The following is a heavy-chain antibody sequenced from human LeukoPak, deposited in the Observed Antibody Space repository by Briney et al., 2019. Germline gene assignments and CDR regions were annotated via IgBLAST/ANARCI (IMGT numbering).Heavy chain of an antibody. Sequence: SETLSLTCAVYGGSFSGYSWTWIRQPPGKGLEWIGEISHSGSTNYNPSLKSRVTISVDTSKNQFSLRLSSVTAADTAVYYCARGRLLLWFDPWGQGTLVTVSS. CDR2: ISHSGST. J-gene: IGHJ5*02. CDR1: GGSFSGYS. V-gene: IGHV4-34*01. D-gene: IGHD1-26*01. CDR3: ARGRLLLWFDP.